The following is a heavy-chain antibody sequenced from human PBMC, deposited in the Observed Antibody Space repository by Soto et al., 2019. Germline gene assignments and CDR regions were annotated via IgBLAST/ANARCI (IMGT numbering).Heavy chain of an antibody. CDR2: ISYDGSNK. J-gene: IGHJ6*02. D-gene: IGHD5-18*01. V-gene: IGHV3-30*18. CDR3: AKDLDTATAYGMDG. CDR1: GFTFSSYG. Sequence: PGGSLRLSCAASGFTFSSYGMHWVRQAPGKGLEWVAVISYDGSNKYYADSVKGRFTISRDNSKNTLYLQMNSLRAEDTAVYYCAKDLDTATAYGMDGWGQGTTVTVSS.